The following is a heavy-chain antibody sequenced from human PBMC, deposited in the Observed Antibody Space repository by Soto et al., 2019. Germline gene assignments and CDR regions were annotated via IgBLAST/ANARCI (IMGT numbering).Heavy chain of an antibody. J-gene: IGHJ5*02. Sequence: QVQLQESVPGLVKPSQTLSLTCTVSGGSISSGDYYWSWIRQPPGKGLEWIGYIYYSGSTYYKPSFKRRVTISVDTSKNQFSLKMSSVTAEDPAVYYCARDLTYYDFWSGYYVPPTGWFDTWGQGTLVTVSS. CDR1: GGSISSGDYY. V-gene: IGHV4-30-4*01. CDR3: ARDLTYYDFWSGYYVPPTGWFDT. D-gene: IGHD3-3*01. CDR2: IYYSGST.